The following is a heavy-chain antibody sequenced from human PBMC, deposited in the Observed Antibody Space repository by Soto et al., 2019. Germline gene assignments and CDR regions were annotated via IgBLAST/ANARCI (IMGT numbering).Heavy chain of an antibody. J-gene: IGHJ6*02. CDR2: IYYSGNT. Sequence: SETLSLTCSVSGGSISSGYYYWSWIRQPPGKGLEWIGNIYYSGNTYYNPSLKSRVTMSVDTSKNQFSLKLSSVTAADTAVYYCARSSTGLGIVVVVAATPNYYYYGMDVWGQGTTVTVSS. CDR3: ARSSTGLGIVVVVAATPNYYYYGMDV. CDR1: GGSISSGYYY. V-gene: IGHV4-30-4*01. D-gene: IGHD2-15*01.